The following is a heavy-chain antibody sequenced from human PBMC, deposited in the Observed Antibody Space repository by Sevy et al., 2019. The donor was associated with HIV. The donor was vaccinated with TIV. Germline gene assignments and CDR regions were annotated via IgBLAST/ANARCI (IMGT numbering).Heavy chain of an antibody. CDR2: ISSSSSYI. Sequence: GGSLRLSCAASGFTFSSYSMNWVRQAPGKGLEWVSSISSSSSYIYYADSVKGRFTISRDNATNSLYLQMNSLRAEDTAVYYCERDFKLRYFDWLSPPGYWGQGTLVTVSS. V-gene: IGHV3-21*01. CDR3: ERDFKLRYFDWLSPPGY. J-gene: IGHJ4*02. D-gene: IGHD3-9*01. CDR1: GFTFSSYS.